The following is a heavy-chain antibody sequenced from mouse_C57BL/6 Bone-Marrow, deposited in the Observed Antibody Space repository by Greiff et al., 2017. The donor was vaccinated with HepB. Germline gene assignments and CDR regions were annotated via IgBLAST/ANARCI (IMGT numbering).Heavy chain of an antibody. Sequence: QVQLKQPGAELVMPGASVKLSCKASGYTFTSYWMHWVKQRPGQGLEWIGEIDPSDSYTNYNQKFKGKSTLTVDKSSSTAYMQLSSLTSEDSAVYYCARGGTGTFAYWGQGTLVTVSA. CDR1: GYTFTSYW. J-gene: IGHJ3*01. CDR2: IDPSDSYT. CDR3: ARGGTGTFAY. V-gene: IGHV1-69*01. D-gene: IGHD4-1*01.